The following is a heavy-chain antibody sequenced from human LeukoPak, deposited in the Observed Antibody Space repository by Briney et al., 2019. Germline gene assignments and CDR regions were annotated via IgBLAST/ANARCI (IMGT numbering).Heavy chain of an antibody. J-gene: IGHJ4*02. CDR1: GFTFSSYW. CDR3: ARDGYSSRWYFDY. Sequence: QSGGSLRLSCAASGFTFSSYWMSWVRQAPGKGLEWLANIKQDGSVKYYVDSVKGRFTISRDNAKNSLFLQMNSLRADDTAVYYCARDGYSSRWYFDYWGQGTLVTVSS. CDR2: IKQDGSVK. D-gene: IGHD6-13*01. V-gene: IGHV3-7*01.